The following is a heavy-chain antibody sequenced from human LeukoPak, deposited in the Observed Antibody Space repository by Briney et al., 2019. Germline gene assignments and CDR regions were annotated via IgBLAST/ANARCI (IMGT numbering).Heavy chain of an antibody. Sequence: ASVKVSCKASGYTFTSYDINWVRQATGQGLEWMGWMNPNSGNTGYAQKFQGRVTMTRNTSISTAYVELSSLRSEDTAVYYCEIVGYYDSSGFDYWGQGTLVTVSS. CDR2: MNPNSGNT. V-gene: IGHV1-8*01. J-gene: IGHJ4*02. D-gene: IGHD3-22*01. CDR1: GYTFTSYD. CDR3: EIVGYYDSSGFDY.